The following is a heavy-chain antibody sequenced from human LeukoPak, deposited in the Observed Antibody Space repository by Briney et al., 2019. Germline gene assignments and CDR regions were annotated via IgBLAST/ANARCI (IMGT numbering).Heavy chain of an antibody. J-gene: IGHJ4*02. Sequence: GGSLRLSCAASGFTFSSYSMNWVRQAPGKGLEWVSYISSSGSTIYYADSVKGRFTISRDNAKNSLYLQMNSLRAEDTAVYYCARVCRYGGNFIDYWGQGTLVTVSS. CDR1: GFTFSSYS. CDR2: ISSSGSTI. CDR3: ARVCRYGGNFIDY. V-gene: IGHV3-48*04. D-gene: IGHD4-23*01.